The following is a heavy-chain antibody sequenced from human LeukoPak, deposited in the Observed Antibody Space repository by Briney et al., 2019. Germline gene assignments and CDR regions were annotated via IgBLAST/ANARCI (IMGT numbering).Heavy chain of an antibody. V-gene: IGHV4-59*08. CDR2: IYYSGST. CDR3: ARHVDGREDY. CDR1: GGSLSSYY. J-gene: IGHJ4*02. Sequence: PSETLSLTRTVSGGSLSSYYWSWIRQPPGPGLEWIGYIYYSGSTNYYPSLKSRVTISVDSSENQFSLKLSSVTAADTAVYYCARHVDGREDYWGQGTLVTVSS.